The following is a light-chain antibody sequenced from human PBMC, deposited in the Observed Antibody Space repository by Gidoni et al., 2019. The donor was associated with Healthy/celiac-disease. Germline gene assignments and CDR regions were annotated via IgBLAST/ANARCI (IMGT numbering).Light chain of an antibody. J-gene: IGKJ2*01. V-gene: IGKV4-1*01. CDR3: QQYYSTPPMYT. CDR2: WAS. Sequence: DIVMTQSPESPAVSWGERATINCKSSQSVLYSSNNKNYLAWYQQKQGQPPKLLIYWASTRESGVPDRFSGSVSGTDFTLAIGSLQAEDVAVYYCQQYYSTPPMYTFGQGTKLEIK. CDR1: QSVLYSSNNKNY.